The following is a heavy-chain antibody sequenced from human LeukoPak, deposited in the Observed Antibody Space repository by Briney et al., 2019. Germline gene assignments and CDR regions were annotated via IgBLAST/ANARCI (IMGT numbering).Heavy chain of an antibody. CDR1: GFTVSSNY. CDR2: IYSGGST. V-gene: IGHV3-53*01. CDR3: ARVVVPAAIGY. Sequence: RGSLRLSCAASGFTVSSNYMSWVRQAPGKGLEWVSVIYSGGSTYYADSVKGRFTISRDNSKNTLYLQMNSLRAEDTAVYYCARVVVPAAIGYWGQGTLVTVSS. J-gene: IGHJ4*02. D-gene: IGHD2-2*01.